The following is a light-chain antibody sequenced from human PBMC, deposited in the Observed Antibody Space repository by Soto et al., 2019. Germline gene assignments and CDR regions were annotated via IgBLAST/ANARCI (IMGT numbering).Light chain of an antibody. CDR3: QQYGSSIT. Sequence: EILLTQSPGTLSLSPGERATLPCRASQSVKSSYLAWYKHKPGQAPRLLIYGTSSRATGIPDRLSGSGSGTEFTLTISRMAPEDFAVYYCQQYGSSITFGQGTRLEIK. CDR1: QSVKSSY. V-gene: IGKV3-20*01. J-gene: IGKJ5*01. CDR2: GTS.